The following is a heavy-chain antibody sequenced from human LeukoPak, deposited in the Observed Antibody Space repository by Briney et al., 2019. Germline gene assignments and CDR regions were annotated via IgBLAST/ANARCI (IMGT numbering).Heavy chain of an antibody. D-gene: IGHD3-22*01. J-gene: IGHJ6*02. V-gene: IGHV3-30*03. CDR2: ISYDGSNK. Sequence: GGSLRLSCAASGFTFSSYGMHWVRQAPGKGLEWVAVISYDGSNKYYADSVKGRFTISRDNSKNTLYLQMNSLRAEDTAVYYCARYDSSGYAYYYYYGMDVWGQGTTVTVSS. CDR1: GFTFSSYG. CDR3: ARYDSSGYAYYYYYGMDV.